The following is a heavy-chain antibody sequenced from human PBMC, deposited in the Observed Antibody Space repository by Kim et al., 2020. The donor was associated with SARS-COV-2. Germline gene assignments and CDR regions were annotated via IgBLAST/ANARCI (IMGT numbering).Heavy chain of an antibody. CDR1: GGSISSSSYY. D-gene: IGHD3-10*01. Sequence: SETLSLTCTVSGGSISSSSYYWGWIRQPPGKGLEWIGSIYYSGSTYYNPSLKSRVTISVDTSKNQFSLKLSSVTAADTAVYYCARRRVGELSHYYYYGMDVWGQGTTVTVSS. CDR3: ARRRVGELSHYYYYGMDV. CDR2: IYYSGST. V-gene: IGHV4-39*07. J-gene: IGHJ6*02.